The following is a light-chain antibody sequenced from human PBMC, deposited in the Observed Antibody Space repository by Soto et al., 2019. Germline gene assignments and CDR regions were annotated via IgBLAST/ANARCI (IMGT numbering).Light chain of an antibody. J-gene: IGKJ1*01. Sequence: DIVTTQSPLSLPVTPGEPASISCRSSQSLLHSNGYNYLDWYLQKPGQSPQLLIYLGSNRASGVPDRFSGSGSGTDFTLKISRVAAEDVGVYYCMQALQTWTFGQGTKVEIK. CDR2: LGS. CDR3: MQALQTWT. V-gene: IGKV2-28*01. CDR1: QSLLHSNGYNY.